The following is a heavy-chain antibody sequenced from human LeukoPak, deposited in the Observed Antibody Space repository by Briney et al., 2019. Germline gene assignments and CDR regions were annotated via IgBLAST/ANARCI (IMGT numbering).Heavy chain of an antibody. J-gene: IGHJ4*02. CDR2: LTVNGDTT. CDR1: GFTFSSYA. D-gene: IGHD3-16*01. V-gene: IGHV3-23*01. Sequence: GGSLRLSCAASGFTFSSYAMSWVRQAPGKGLEWASGLTVNGDTTYYADSVKGRFTISRDNSQNTLYLQMNSLRVDDTAVYYCAKDQRWGELRHFAHWGQGTLVTVSS. CDR3: AKDQRWGELRHFAH.